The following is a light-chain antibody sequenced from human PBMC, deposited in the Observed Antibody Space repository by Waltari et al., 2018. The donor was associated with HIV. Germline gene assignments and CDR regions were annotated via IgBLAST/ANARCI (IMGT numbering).Light chain of an antibody. CDR2: SNN. J-gene: IGLJ1*01. CDR3: VAWDDSLNGYV. Sequence: QSVLTQPPPASGTPGQRVTIPCSGSSSNIGTTTVNWYQQLPGTAPKLLIYSNNQRPSGVPDRFSGSKSGTSASLAISGLQSEDEADYYCVAWDDSLNGYVFGTGTKVTVL. CDR1: SSNIGTTT. V-gene: IGLV1-44*01.